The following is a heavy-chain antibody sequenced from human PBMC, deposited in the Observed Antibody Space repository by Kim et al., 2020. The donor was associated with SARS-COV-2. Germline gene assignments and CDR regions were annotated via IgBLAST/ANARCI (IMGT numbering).Heavy chain of an antibody. CDR3: AKADYSYDSSGYPGPFDS. J-gene: IGHJ4*02. Sequence: GGSLRLSCAASGFTFNNYAMSWVRQAPGKGLEWVSAISSGGSATFYADSVKGRFTISRDNSKNTLFLQMDSLRADDTAVYYCAKADYSYDSSGYPGPFDSGGQRPLVPVSS. CDR1: GFTFNNYA. V-gene: IGHV3-23*01. CDR2: ISSGGSAT. D-gene: IGHD3-22*01.